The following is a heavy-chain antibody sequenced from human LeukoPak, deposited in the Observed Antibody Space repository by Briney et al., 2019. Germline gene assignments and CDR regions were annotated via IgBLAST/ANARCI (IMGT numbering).Heavy chain of an antibody. CDR2: ITSSSSTI. J-gene: IGHJ4*02. D-gene: IGHD3-10*01. CDR3: ARGDGWFGELLNFDY. Sequence: PGGSLRLSCAASGFTFSAYAMNWVRPAPGKGREWVSYITSSSSTIYYADSVKGRFTISRDNAKNSLYLQMNSLRDEDTAVYYCARGDGWFGELLNFDYWGQGTLVTVSS. V-gene: IGHV3-48*02. CDR1: GFTFSAYA.